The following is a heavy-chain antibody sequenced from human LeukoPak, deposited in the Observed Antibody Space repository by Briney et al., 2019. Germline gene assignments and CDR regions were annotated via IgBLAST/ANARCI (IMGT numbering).Heavy chain of an antibody. CDR3: ARYRDCSNGLCSFGAFDI. CDR2: ISGSGGGT. J-gene: IGHJ3*02. Sequence: PGGSLRLSCAASGFTFSSYAMSWVRQAPGKGLEWVSGISGSGGGTYYADSVKGRFTISRDNSKNTLYLQMGSLRAEDMAVYYCARYRDCSNGLCSFGAFDIWGQGTMVTVSS. V-gene: IGHV3-23*01. D-gene: IGHD2-8*01. CDR1: GFTFSSYA.